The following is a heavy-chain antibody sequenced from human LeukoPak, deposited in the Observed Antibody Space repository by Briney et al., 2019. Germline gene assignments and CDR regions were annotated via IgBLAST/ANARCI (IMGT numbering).Heavy chain of an antibody. CDR1: GFTFSSYA. CDR3: ARASITASGPHDVYDI. Sequence: PGGSLRLSCAASGFTFSSYAMHWVRQAPGKGLEYVSAISGNGHGTWYRDSAKGRFSISRDNSEQILYLQMGSLRAEDMAVYFCARASITASGPHDVYDIWGRGTMVTVSS. J-gene: IGHJ3*02. D-gene: IGHD6-13*01. V-gene: IGHV3-64*02. CDR2: ISGNGHGT.